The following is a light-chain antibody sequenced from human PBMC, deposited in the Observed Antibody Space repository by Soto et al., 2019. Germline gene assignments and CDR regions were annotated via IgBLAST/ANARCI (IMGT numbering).Light chain of an antibody. V-gene: IGLV2-23*02. J-gene: IGLJ3*02. Sequence: QSVLTQPASVSGSPGQSITVSCTGTSSDVENYDLVSWYQQHPGQAPKVIIYGVTKRPSGVSNRFSGKRSGNTASLTISGLQAEGEAEYFCCSYAGDNSWVFGGGTKVTVL. CDR2: GVT. CDR1: SSDVENYDL. CDR3: CSYAGDNSWV.